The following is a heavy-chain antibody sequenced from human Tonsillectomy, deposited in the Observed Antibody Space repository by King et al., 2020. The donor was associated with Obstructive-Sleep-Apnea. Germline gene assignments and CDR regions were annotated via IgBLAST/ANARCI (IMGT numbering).Heavy chain of an antibody. CDR2: ITTSSHYI. V-gene: IGHV3-21*01. D-gene: IGHD3-10*01. J-gene: IGHJ5*02. CDR1: GFIFSDYD. Sequence: QLVQSGGGLVKPGGALRLSCAASGFIFSDYDMNWVRRAPGKGLEGGSSITTSSHYIYYSDSVKGRCTISRDNANNLVYLQMSSLRAEDTAMYYCTSALGSRALRDNWFDLWGQGTLVTVSS. CDR3: TSALGSRALRDNWFDL.